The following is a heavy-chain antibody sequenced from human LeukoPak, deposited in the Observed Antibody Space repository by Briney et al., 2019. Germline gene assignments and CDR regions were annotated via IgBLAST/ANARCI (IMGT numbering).Heavy chain of an antibody. CDR2: ISGSGGST. Sequence: GGSLRLSCAASGFTFSSYAMSWVRQAPGKGLEWVSAISGSGGSTYYADSVKGRFTISRDNSKNTLYLQMNSLRAEDTAVYYCAKGLRDYGDYLRDYYYYYGMDVWGQGTTVTVSS. V-gene: IGHV3-23*01. J-gene: IGHJ6*02. CDR3: AKGLRDYGDYLRDYYYYYGMDV. D-gene: IGHD4-17*01. CDR1: GFTFSSYA.